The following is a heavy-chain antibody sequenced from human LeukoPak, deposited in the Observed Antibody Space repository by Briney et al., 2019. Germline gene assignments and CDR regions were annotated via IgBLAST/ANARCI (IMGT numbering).Heavy chain of an antibody. Sequence: QPGGSLRLSCAASGFTFSSYEMNWVRQAPGKGLEWVANIKQDGSEKYYVDSVKGRFTISRDNAKNSLYLQMNSLRAEDTALYYCARDDMVTIFDYWGQGTLVTVSS. CDR3: ARDDMVTIFDY. CDR2: IKQDGSEK. CDR1: GFTFSSYE. J-gene: IGHJ4*02. D-gene: IGHD5-18*01. V-gene: IGHV3-7*03.